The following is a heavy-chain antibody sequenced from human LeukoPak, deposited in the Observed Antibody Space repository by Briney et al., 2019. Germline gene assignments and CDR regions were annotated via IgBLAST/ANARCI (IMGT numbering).Heavy chain of an antibody. Sequence: SETLSLTCAVYGGSFSGYYWSWIRQPPGKGLEWIGEINHSGSTNYNPSLKSRVTISVDTSKNQFSLKLSSVTAADTAVYYCARAPYQLPLYYIDVWGKGTTVTVSS. V-gene: IGHV4-34*01. D-gene: IGHD2-2*01. J-gene: IGHJ6*03. CDR3: ARAPYQLPLYYIDV. CDR2: INHSGST. CDR1: GGSFSGYY.